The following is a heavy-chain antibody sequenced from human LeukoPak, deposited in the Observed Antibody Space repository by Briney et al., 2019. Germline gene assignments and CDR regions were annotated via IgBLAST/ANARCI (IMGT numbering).Heavy chain of an antibody. CDR3: AKEGVVVTATRYYFDF. V-gene: IGHV3-23*01. Sequence: GGSLRLSCAASGFTFSSYAMSWVRQAPGKGLEWVSAISGSGVSTYYAPSVKGRFTISRDNSKNTLYLQMSSLRAEDTALYYCAKEGVVVTATRYYFDFWGQGTLVTVSS. CDR1: GFTFSSYA. CDR2: ISGSGVST. D-gene: IGHD2-15*01. J-gene: IGHJ4*02.